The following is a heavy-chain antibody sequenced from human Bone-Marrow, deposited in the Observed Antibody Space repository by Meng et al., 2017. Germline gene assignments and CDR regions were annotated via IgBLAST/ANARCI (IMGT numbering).Heavy chain of an antibody. V-gene: IGHV4-34*01. CDR2: INHSGST. J-gene: IGHJ2*01. Sequence: QVQLKQWGAGLLKPSETLSLTCAVYGGSFSGYYWSWIRQPPGKGLEWIGEINHSGSTNYNPSLKSRVTMSVDTSKNQFSLKLSSVTAADTAVYYCARGRVTTVTTPNWYFDLWGRGTLVTVSS. CDR1: GGSFSGYY. CDR3: ARGRVTTVTTPNWYFDL. D-gene: IGHD4-17*01.